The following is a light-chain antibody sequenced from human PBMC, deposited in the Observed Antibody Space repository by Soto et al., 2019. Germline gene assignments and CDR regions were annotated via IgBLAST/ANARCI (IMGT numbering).Light chain of an antibody. CDR2: EGS. Sequence: PGSGSGPGGRCITISCTGTSSAVGTFMLVSWYQHHPGIVPKLIFYEGSKRPLWLSNCFSGSEPGNTASLSLSGLQPEHEADYYCCSYARGRTIVFGTWPKFTVL. J-gene: IGLJ1*01. CDR1: SSAVGTFML. V-gene: IGLV2-23*03. CDR3: CSYARGRTIV.